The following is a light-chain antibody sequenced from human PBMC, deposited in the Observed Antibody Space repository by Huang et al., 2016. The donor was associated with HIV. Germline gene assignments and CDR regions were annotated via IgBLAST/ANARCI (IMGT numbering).Light chain of an antibody. CDR2: WAS. Sequence: DIVMTQSPDSLAVSLGERATIHCKSSQSLLYSSNIRYSLAWYQQRPGQPPELLIYWASTRESGVPDRFSGSGSGTDFTLTIASLQAEDVAVYYCQQYVTTPITFGQGTRLDIK. CDR3: QQYVTTPIT. CDR1: QSLLYSSNIRYS. V-gene: IGKV4-1*01. J-gene: IGKJ5*01.